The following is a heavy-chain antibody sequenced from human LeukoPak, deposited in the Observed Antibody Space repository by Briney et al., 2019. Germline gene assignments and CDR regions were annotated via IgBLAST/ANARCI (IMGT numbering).Heavy chain of an antibody. CDR3: ASLSQGDYVFDY. V-gene: IGHV1-69*05. J-gene: IGHJ4*02. Sequence: SVKVSCKASGGTFSSYAISWVRQAPGQGLEWMGRIIPIFGTANYAQKFQGRVTITTDESTSTAYMELSSLRSEDTAVFYCASLSQGDYVFDYWGQGTLVTVSS. CDR1: GGTFSSYA. CDR2: IIPIFGTA. D-gene: IGHD4-17*01.